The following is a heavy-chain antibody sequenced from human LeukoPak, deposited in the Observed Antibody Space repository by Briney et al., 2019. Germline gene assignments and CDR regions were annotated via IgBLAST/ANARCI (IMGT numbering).Heavy chain of an antibody. CDR2: IFYSGST. CDR1: GGSISSSSYY. D-gene: IGHD3-22*01. CDR3: ARDRPSSAYVLPLVWFDP. V-gene: IGHV4-39*07. Sequence: SETLSLTCSVSGGSISSSSYYWGWIRQPPGKGLEWIGSIFYSGSTYYNPSLKSRVTISVDTSKNQFSLKVSSVTVADTAVYYCARDRPSSAYVLPLVWFDPWGQGTLVTVSS. J-gene: IGHJ5*02.